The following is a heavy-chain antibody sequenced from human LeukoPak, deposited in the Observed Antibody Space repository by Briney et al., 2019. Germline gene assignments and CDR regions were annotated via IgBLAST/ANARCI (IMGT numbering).Heavy chain of an antibody. CDR1: GFTFSSYW. CDR2: INTDGSST. Sequence: PGGSLRLSCAASGFTFSSYWMHWVRQAPGNGLEWISRINTDGSSTSYADSVKGRFTISRDNAKNTLYLQMNSLRAEDTAVYYCAREDGSGSFYYYYYYYMDVWGKETTVTVSS. J-gene: IGHJ6*03. D-gene: IGHD3-10*01. CDR3: AREDGSGSFYYYYYYYMDV. V-gene: IGHV3-74*01.